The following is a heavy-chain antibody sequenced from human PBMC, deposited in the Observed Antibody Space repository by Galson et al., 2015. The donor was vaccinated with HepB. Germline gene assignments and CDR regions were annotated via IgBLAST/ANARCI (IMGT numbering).Heavy chain of an antibody. CDR1: GFTFSSYA. Sequence: SLRLSCAASGFTFSSYAMHWVRQTPRKGLEYISTISSDGVNTYFANSVRGRFTLSRDNSKSTLYLQMGSLRVEDMAVYYCARGRTVSSYDGFDIWGQGTTVTVSS. D-gene: IGHD5/OR15-5a*01. CDR2: ISSDGVNT. CDR3: ARGRTVSSYDGFDI. V-gene: IGHV3-64*01. J-gene: IGHJ3*02.